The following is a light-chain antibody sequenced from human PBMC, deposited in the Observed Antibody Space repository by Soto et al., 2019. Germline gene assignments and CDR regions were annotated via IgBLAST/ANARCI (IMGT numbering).Light chain of an antibody. CDR3: QQYGSSPRT. Sequence: EIGCTQFSGTLSFSPGERATLFLRSSQSVTSSSLAWYQQKVGRAPRVLIYGASNRATGIPDRFSGSGSGTDFTLTITRLEPEDFAVYYCQQYGSSPRTFGQGTRLEI. J-gene: IGKJ5*01. CDR1: QSVTSSS. CDR2: GAS. V-gene: IGKV3-20*01.